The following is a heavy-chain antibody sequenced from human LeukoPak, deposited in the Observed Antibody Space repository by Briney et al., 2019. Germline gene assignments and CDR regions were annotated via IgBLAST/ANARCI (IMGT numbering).Heavy chain of an antibody. CDR1: GYTFTTYG. Sequence: ASVKVSCKASGYTFTTYGLSWVRQAPGQGLEWMGWVSTCNGNTNYARKLRGRVIMTTDASTSTAFVELWSLTSDDTAVYYCTRDRHYKFDYWGQGTLVTVSS. CDR3: TRDRHYKFDY. D-gene: IGHD1-14*01. J-gene: IGHJ4*02. V-gene: IGHV1-18*01. CDR2: VSTCNGNT.